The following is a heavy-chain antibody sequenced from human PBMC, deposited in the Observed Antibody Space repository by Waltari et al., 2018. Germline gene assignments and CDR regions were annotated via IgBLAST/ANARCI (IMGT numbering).Heavy chain of an antibody. D-gene: IGHD6-6*01. J-gene: IGHJ3*01. Sequence: EGQLVESGGGLVKPGGSLRLSCAASGFTAPSTYMNWVRQAPGKGLEWVSTIYSSATTFYADSVKGRFTISRDNSKNLLFLQMDDLRVNDTAVYYCARGGQIVRPRPLDLWGPGTLVTVSS. V-gene: IGHV3-66*01. CDR3: ARGGQIVRPRPLDL. CDR2: IYSSATT. CDR1: GFTAPSTY.